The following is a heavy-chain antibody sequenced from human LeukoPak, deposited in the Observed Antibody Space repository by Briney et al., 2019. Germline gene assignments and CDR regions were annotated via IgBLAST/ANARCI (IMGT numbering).Heavy chain of an antibody. CDR1: GYTFTSYD. D-gene: IGHD3-3*01. V-gene: IGHV1-8*03. CDR3: ARADYDFWSGITYNWFDP. Sequence: GASVKVSCKASGYTFTSYDINWVRQATGQGLEWMGWMNPNSGNTGYARKFQGRVTITRNTSISTAYMELSSLRSEDTAVYYCARADYDFWSGITYNWFDPWGQGTLVTVSS. J-gene: IGHJ5*02. CDR2: MNPNSGNT.